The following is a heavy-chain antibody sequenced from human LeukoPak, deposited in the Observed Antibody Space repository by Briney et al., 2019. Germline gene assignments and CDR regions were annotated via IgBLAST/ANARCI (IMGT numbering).Heavy chain of an antibody. CDR1: GGTFSSYA. CDR3: ASYILIGYSPSYYFDY. Sequence: SVKVSCKASGGTFSSYAISWVRQAPGQGLEWMGGIIPIFGTANYAQKFQGRVTITADESTSTAYMELSSLRSEDTAVYYCASYILIGYSPSYYFDYWGQGTLVTVSS. J-gene: IGHJ4*02. D-gene: IGHD3-9*01. CDR2: IIPIFGTA. V-gene: IGHV1-69*13.